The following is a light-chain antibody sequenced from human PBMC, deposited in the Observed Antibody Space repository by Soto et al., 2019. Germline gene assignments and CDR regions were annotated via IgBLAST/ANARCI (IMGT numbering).Light chain of an antibody. CDR3: QQRSDWPST. J-gene: IGKJ4*01. Sequence: EIVLKQSPVTLSLSPGERPTLSCMVSKSVGSYLAWYQQKRGQDPRLLIYDASRRSPGIPARFRGSGSGTDFPLTISSLETEDFAVYYCQQRSDWPSTFGGGTRVEIE. CDR1: KSVGSY. CDR2: DAS. V-gene: IGKV3-11*01.